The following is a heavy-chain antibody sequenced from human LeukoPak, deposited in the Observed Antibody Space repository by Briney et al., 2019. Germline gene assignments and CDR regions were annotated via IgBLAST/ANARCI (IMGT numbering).Heavy chain of an antibody. CDR3: ARDDSSGFSPVDY. V-gene: IGHV3-48*01. J-gene: IGHJ4*02. CDR2: ISSSSSTI. D-gene: IGHD3-22*01. CDR1: GFTFSSYS. Sequence: GGSLRLSCAASGFTFSSYSMSWVRQAPGKGLEWVSYISSSSSTIYYADSVKGRFTISRDNAKNSLYLQMNSLRAEDTAVYYCARDDSSGFSPVDYWGQGTLVTVCS.